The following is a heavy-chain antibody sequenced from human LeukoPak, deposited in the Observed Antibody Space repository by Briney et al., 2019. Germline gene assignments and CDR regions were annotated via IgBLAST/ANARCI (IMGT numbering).Heavy chain of an antibody. CDR2: TYYRSKWYR. CDR3: ARSGGHFDY. V-gene: IGHV6-1*01. CDR1: GDIFSSKSAA. J-gene: IGHJ4*02. D-gene: IGHD3-16*01. Sequence: SQTLSLTCVLPGDIFSSKSAAWNWIRQSPSRGLEWLGRTYYRSKWYREYAVSLRSRIIINPDTSRNQVSLDLQSVTPEDTAAYYCARSGGHFDYWGQGTLVTVSS.